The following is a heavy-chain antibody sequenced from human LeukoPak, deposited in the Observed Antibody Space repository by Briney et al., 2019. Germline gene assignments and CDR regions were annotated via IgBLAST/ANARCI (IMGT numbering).Heavy chain of an antibody. J-gene: IGHJ4*02. CDR1: GYTFTGYY. V-gene: IGHV1-2*06. D-gene: IGHD2-15*01. CDR2: INPNSGGT. Sequence: ASVEVSCKASGYTFTGYYMHWVRQAPGQGLEWMGRINPNSGGTNYAQKFQGRVTMTRDTSISTAYMELSRLRSDDTAVYYCAREGPGRWWGSFDYWGQGTLVTVSS. CDR3: AREGPGRWWGSFDY.